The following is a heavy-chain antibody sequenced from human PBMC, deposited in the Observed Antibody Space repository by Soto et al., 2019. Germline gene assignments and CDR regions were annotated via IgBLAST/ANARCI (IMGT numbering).Heavy chain of an antibody. CDR1: GGSFSGYY. CDR2: INHSGST. V-gene: IGHV4-34*01. J-gene: IGHJ3*02. Sequence: QVQLQQWGAGLLKPSETLSLTCAVYGGSFSGYYWSWIRQPPGKGLEWIGEINHSGSTNYNPSLKSRVTISVDTSKNQFSLKLSSVTAADTAVYYCARYFDFWSGSDAFDIWGQGTMVTVSS. D-gene: IGHD3-3*01. CDR3: ARYFDFWSGSDAFDI.